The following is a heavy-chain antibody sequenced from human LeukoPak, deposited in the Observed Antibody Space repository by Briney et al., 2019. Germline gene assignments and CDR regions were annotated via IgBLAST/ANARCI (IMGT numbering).Heavy chain of an antibody. J-gene: IGHJ4*02. D-gene: IGHD2-15*01. CDR2: ISTDGYTT. CDR1: GLAFSAYK. V-gene: IGHV3-74*01. CDR3: VVGGSPGY. Sequence: GGSLRLSCAASGLAFSAYKMHWVRHAPRKGLVWVSRISTDGYTTDYADFVQGRFTASRDNTKNTWSLEMNSLRAEDTAVYYCVVGGSPGYWGQGTLVTVSS.